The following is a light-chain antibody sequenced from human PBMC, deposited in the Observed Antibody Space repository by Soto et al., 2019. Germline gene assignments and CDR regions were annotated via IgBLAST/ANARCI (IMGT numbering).Light chain of an antibody. CDR1: QSISNS. V-gene: IGKV1-5*03. Sequence: IRMTQSPSTLSASVRDRVTITCGASQSISNSLAWYQQRTGKAPKLLIYKASSLETGVPSRFSGSGSGTEFNLTISSLQPDDFATYYCQQYNSDWNTFGQGTRLEIK. CDR2: KAS. J-gene: IGKJ5*01. CDR3: QQYNSDWNT.